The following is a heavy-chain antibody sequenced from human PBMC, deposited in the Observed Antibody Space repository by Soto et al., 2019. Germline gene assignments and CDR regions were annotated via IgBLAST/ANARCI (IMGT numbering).Heavy chain of an antibody. D-gene: IGHD6-19*01. CDR2: ISGSGGST. CDR1: GFIFSSYA. Sequence: PGGSLRLSCAASGFIFSSYAMSWVRQAPGKGLEWVSAISGSGGSTYYADSVKGRFTISRDNSKNTLYLQMNSLRAEDTAVYYCAKELSFSSGWTEFDYWGQGTLVTVPQ. V-gene: IGHV3-23*01. J-gene: IGHJ4*02. CDR3: AKELSFSSGWTEFDY.